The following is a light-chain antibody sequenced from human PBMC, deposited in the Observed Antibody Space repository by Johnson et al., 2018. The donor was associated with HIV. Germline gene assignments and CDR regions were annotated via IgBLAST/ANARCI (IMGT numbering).Light chain of an antibody. J-gene: IGLJ1*01. V-gene: IGLV1-51*01. CDR1: SSNIGNNY. CDR3: GTWYSSLSAHYV. CDR2: DNN. Sequence: QSVLTQPPSVSAAPGQKVTISCSGSSSNIGNNYVSWYQQLPGTAPKLLIYDNNKRPSGIPDRSSGSKSGTSATLGIAALQPRDEADYYCGTWYSSLSAHYVIGTGTKITVL.